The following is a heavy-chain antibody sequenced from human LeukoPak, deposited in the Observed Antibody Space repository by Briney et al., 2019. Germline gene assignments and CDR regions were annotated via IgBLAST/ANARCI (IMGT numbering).Heavy chain of an antibody. CDR2: ISGSGSST. J-gene: IGHJ4*02. Sequence: GGSLTLSCAASGFTFSSSSMSWVRQPPGKGLYWVSAISGSGSSTYYPDSVKGRFTISRDNSKNTLYLQMSSVRAEDTAVYYCAKEGGTGTRFDYWGQGTLVTVSS. CDR1: GFTFSSSS. D-gene: IGHD1-7*01. CDR3: AKEGGTGTRFDY. V-gene: IGHV3-23*01.